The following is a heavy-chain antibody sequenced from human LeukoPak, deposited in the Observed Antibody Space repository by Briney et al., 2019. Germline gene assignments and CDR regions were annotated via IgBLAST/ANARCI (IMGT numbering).Heavy chain of an antibody. CDR3: ARVDDYYVTRASPPRY. CDR1: GFTFSSYA. Sequence: GRSLRLSCAASGFTFSSYAMHWVRQAPGKGLEWVAVISYDGSNKYYADSVKGRLTISRDNSKNTLYLQMNSLSAEDTAVYYCARVDDYYVTRASPPRYWGQGTLVTVSS. CDR2: ISYDGSNK. V-gene: IGHV3-30*04. J-gene: IGHJ4*02. D-gene: IGHD3-10*02.